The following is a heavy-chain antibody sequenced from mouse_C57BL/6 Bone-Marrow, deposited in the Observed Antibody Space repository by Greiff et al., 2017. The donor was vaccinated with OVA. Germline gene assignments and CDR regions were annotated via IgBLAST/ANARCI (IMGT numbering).Heavy chain of an antibody. CDR1: GFSLTSYG. CDR3: ARGSTGTKAMDY. J-gene: IGHJ4*01. CDR2: IWSGGST. Sequence: QVQLQQSGPGLVQPSQSLSITCTVSGFSLTSYGVHWVRQSPGKGLEWLGVIWSGGSTDYNAAFISRLSISKDNSKSQVFFQMNSLQADDTAIYYCARGSTGTKAMDYWGQGTSVTVSS. D-gene: IGHD4-1*02. V-gene: IGHV2-2*01.